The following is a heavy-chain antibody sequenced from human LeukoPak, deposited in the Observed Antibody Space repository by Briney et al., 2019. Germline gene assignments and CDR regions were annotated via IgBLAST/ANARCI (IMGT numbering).Heavy chain of an antibody. D-gene: IGHD4/OR15-4a*01. CDR1: GYTFTGYY. CDR3: ARSNYGGQGAGDNWFDP. CDR2: INPNSGGT. V-gene: IGHV1-2*02. Sequence: ASVKVSCKASGYTFTGYYMHWVRQAPGQGLEWMGWINPNSGGTNYAQKFQGRVIMTRDTSISTAYMDLSSLTSDDTAFYYCARSNYGGQGAGDNWFDPWGQGTLVTVSS. J-gene: IGHJ5*02.